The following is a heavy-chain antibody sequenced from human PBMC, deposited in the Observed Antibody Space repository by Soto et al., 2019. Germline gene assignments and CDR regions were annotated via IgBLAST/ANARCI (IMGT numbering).Heavy chain of an antibody. D-gene: IGHD2-2*01. CDR1: GYSFTSYW. Sequence: GESLKISCKGSGYSFTSYWIGWVRQMPGKGLEWMGIIYPGDSDTIYSPSFQGQVTISADKSISTAYLQWSSLKASDTAMYYCARLPVLGYCSSTSCPPGGMDVWGQGTTVNVSS. V-gene: IGHV5-51*01. CDR3: ARLPVLGYCSSTSCPPGGMDV. CDR2: IYPGDSDT. J-gene: IGHJ6*02.